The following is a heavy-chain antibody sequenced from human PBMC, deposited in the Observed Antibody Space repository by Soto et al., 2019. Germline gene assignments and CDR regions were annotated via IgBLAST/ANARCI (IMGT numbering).Heavy chain of an antibody. CDR2: INYTGST. CDR1: GGSFSGYY. Sequence: QVQLQESGPGLVKPSETLSLTCTVSGGSFSGYYWTWIRQPPGRGLEWIGNINYTGSTDYSPSLESRVPISLDTSQRQLSLRLNSVTAADTAVYYCARDCGGDRCPDYWGQGTLVSVSS. CDR3: ARDCGGDRCPDY. J-gene: IGHJ4*02. V-gene: IGHV4-59*01. D-gene: IGHD2-21*01.